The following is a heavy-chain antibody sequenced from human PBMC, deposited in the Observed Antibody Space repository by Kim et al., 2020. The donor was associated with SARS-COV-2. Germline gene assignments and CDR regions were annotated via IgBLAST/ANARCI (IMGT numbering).Heavy chain of an antibody. V-gene: IGHV3-33*01. J-gene: IGHJ6*02. Sequence: KYYADSVKGRFTISRDNSKNTLYLQMNSLRAEDTAVYYCARDRVYSGMDVWGQGTTVTVSS. CDR2: K. CDR3: ARDRVYSGMDV.